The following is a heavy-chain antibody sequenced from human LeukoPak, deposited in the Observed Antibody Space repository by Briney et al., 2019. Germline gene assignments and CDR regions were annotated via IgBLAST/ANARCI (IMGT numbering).Heavy chain of an antibody. Sequence: SQTLSLTCTVSGGSLSHGSYYWSWIRQPAGEGLEWIGRIYTSGSTNYNPSLKRRVTISIDTSKNQFSLKLSSVTAADTAVYYCARDRDYDFDYWGQGTLVTVSS. D-gene: IGHD3-3*01. CDR3: ARDRDYDFDY. CDR2: IYTSGST. CDR1: GGSLSHGSYY. V-gene: IGHV4-61*02. J-gene: IGHJ4*02.